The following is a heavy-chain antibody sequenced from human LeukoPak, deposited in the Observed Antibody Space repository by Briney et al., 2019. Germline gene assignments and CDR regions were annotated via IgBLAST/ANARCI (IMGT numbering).Heavy chain of an antibody. Sequence: ASVKVSCKVSGYTLTELSMHWVRQAPGKGLEWMGGFDPEDGETIYAQKFQGRVTITTDESTSTAYMELSSLRSEDTAVYYCARDGSFDYWGQGTLVTVSS. J-gene: IGHJ4*02. V-gene: IGHV1-24*01. CDR3: ARDGSFDY. CDR1: GYTLTELS. CDR2: FDPEDGET. D-gene: IGHD2-15*01.